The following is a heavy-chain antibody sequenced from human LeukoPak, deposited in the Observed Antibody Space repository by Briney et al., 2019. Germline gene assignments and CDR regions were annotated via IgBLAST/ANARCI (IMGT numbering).Heavy chain of an antibody. Sequence: GGSLRLSCAASGFTVSSNYMSWVRQAPGKGLEWVSVIYSGGSTYYADSVKGRFTISRDNSKNTLYLQMNSLRAEDTAVYYCARVHSGSYFDYWGQGTLVTVSS. D-gene: IGHD1-26*01. CDR2: IYSGGST. CDR1: GFTVSSNY. V-gene: IGHV3-53*01. J-gene: IGHJ4*02. CDR3: ARVHSGSYFDY.